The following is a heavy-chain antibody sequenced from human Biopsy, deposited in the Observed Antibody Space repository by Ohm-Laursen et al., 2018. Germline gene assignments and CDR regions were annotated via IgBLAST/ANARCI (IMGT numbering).Heavy chain of an antibody. CDR2: LSGSGGTT. Sequence: SLRLSCAASGFTFSSYGMSWVRQAPGKGLEWVLVLSGSGGTTYYADSVKGRFTISRDNSKNKLYLQMKSLTAEDTAVYYCAKTFHGSSFLYDYWGQGTLVTVSS. V-gene: IGHV3-23*01. CDR3: AKTFHGSSFLYDY. CDR1: GFTFSSYG. D-gene: IGHD2-15*01. J-gene: IGHJ4*02.